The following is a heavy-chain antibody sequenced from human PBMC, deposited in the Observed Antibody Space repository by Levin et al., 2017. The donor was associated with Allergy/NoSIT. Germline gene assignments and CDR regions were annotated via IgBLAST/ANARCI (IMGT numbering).Heavy chain of an antibody. Sequence: GGSLRLSCAASGFTFSSYAMSWVRQAPGKGLEWVSAISGSGGSTYYADSVKGRFTISRDNSKNTLYLQMNSLRAEDTAVYYCAKQPGIAAAGTDFSFDYWGQGTLVTVSS. CDR2: ISGSGGST. V-gene: IGHV3-23*01. D-gene: IGHD6-13*01. J-gene: IGHJ4*02. CDR3: AKQPGIAAAGTDFSFDY. CDR1: GFTFSSYA.